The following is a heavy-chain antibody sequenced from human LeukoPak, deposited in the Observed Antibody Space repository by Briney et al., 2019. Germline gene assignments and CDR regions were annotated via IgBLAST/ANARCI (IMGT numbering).Heavy chain of an antibody. CDR1: GFTFSTHS. CDR2: ISSSSSYR. J-gene: IGHJ4*02. V-gene: IGHV3-21*01. CDR3: ARGSSSSGWYRWFDY. Sequence: PGGSLRLSCAASGFTFSTHSMNWVRQAPGKGLEWVSSISSSSSYRYYADSVNGRFTISRDNAKNSLYLQMNSLRAEDTAVYYCARGSSSSGWYRWFDYWGQGTLVAVSS. D-gene: IGHD6-19*01.